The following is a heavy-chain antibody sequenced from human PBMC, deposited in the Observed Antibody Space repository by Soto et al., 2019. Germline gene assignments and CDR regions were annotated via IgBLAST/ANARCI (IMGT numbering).Heavy chain of an antibody. V-gene: IGHV5-51*03. CDR3: ARLTGGGGSSPGLEHFQH. J-gene: IGHJ1*01. D-gene: IGHD6-6*01. Sequence: EVQLVQSGAEVKKPGESLKISCKASGYSFTNYWIAWVRQMSGKGLEWMGIIYPGDSETRYSPSFQGQVTISADNSIRSACLQWSSLKAADTAMYYWARLTGGGGSSPGLEHFQHWGQGTLVTVSS. CDR2: IYPGDSET. CDR1: GYSFTNYW.